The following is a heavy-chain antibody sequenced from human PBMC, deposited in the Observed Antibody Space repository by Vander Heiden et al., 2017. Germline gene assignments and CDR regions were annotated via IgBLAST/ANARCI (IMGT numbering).Heavy chain of an antibody. CDR3: ARNSGSYYGYYYGMDV. Sequence: QVQLVESGGGWVQPGRSLRRSCAASRLTFSSYAMHWVRQAPGTRLPWAAVISYDGSNKYYADSVKGRFTISRDNSKNPLYLQMNSLRAEDTAVYYCARNSGSYYGYYYGMDVWGQGSTVTVSS. V-gene: IGHV3-30*01. J-gene: IGHJ6*02. CDR1: RLTFSSYA. D-gene: IGHD1-26*01. CDR2: ISYDGSNK.